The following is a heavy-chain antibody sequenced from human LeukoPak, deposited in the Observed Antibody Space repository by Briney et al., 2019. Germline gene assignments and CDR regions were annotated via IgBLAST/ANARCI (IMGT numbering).Heavy chain of an antibody. CDR3: AKRWFGDR. J-gene: IGHJ5*02. V-gene: IGHV1-2*02. D-gene: IGHD3-10*01. CDR2: INPKNGDT. Sequence: ASVKVSCKTSGYTLTGFYLHWVRQAPGQGLEWMGWINPKNGDTKYSQKFQGRVTMTRDTSVSTAYMDLTRLRSDDTAVYYCAKRWFGDRWGQGTLVTVSS. CDR1: GYTLTGFY.